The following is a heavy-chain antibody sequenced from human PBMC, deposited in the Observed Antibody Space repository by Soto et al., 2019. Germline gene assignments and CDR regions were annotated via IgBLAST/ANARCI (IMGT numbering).Heavy chain of an antibody. CDR1: GGSISSISHS. CDR3: ARDRWGVLLWFGELGEH. J-gene: IGHJ4*02. D-gene: IGHD3-10*01. CDR2: IFYNGIT. Sequence: SETLSLTCTVSGGSISSISHSWGWIRQSPGQGLEWIGNIFYNGITYYNPSLKSRVTISTDTSTSTAYMELRSLRSDDTAVYYCARDRWGVLLWFGELGEHWGQGTLVTVSS. V-gene: IGHV4-39*02.